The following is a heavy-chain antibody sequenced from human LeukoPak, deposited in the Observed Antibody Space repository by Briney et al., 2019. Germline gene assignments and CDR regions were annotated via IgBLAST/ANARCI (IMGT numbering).Heavy chain of an antibody. J-gene: IGHJ4*02. CDR1: GGSIRRSSYY. V-gene: IGHV4-39*01. Sequence: PSETLSLTCIVSGGSIRRSSYYWGWIRQPPGKGLEWIGSIYYSGSTYYNPSLKSRVTISVDTSKNQFSLSLTSVTAADTAVYYCARHWDNNGWNFDYWGRRTLVTVSS. D-gene: IGHD6-19*01. CDR3: ARHWDNNGWNFDY. CDR2: IYYSGST.